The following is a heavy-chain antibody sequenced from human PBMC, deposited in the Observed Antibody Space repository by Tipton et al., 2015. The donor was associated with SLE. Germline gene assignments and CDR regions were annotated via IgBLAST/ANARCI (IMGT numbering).Heavy chain of an antibody. CDR3: AREGGYCSGGSCYSDY. Sequence: TLSLTCTVSGGSISSHYWSWIRQPLGKGLEWIGYIYYSGSTNYNPSLKSRVTISVDTSKNQFSLKLSSVTAADTAVYYCAREGGYCSGGSCYSDYWGQGTLVTVSS. CDR2: IYYSGST. CDR1: GGSISSHY. D-gene: IGHD2-15*01. V-gene: IGHV4-59*11. J-gene: IGHJ4*02.